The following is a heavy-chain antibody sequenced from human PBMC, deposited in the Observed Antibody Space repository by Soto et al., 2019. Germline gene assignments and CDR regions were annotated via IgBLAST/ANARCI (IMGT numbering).Heavy chain of an antibody. CDR2: IYYSGNT. CDR3: ARDAAPVTEYCPAGDCPNWFDP. J-gene: IGHJ5*02. CDR1: GGSISSGGYY. D-gene: IGHD2-8*02. V-gene: IGHV4-31*03. Sequence: SETLSLTCTVSGGSISSGGYYWSWIRQHPGKGLEWIGYIYYSGNTYYNPSLKSRVTISVDTSKNQFSLKLSSDTAADTAVYYCARDAAPVTEYCPAGDCPNWFDPWGQGTLVTVSS.